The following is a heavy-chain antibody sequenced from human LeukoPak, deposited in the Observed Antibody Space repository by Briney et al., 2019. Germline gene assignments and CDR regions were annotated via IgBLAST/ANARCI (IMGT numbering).Heavy chain of an antibody. CDR2: IRYDGSNK. CDR3: AHRNFDY. V-gene: IGHV3-30*02. CDR1: GFTFSSYG. Sequence: GGSLRLSCAASGFTFSSYGMHWVRQAPGKGLEWVAFIRYDGSNKYYADSVQGRFTISRDNSKNTLYLQMNSLRAEDTAVYYCAHRNFDYWGQGTLVTVSS. J-gene: IGHJ4*02.